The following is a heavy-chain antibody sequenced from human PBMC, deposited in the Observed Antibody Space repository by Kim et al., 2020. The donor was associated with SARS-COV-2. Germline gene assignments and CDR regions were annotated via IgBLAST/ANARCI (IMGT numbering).Heavy chain of an antibody. V-gene: IGHV4-34*01. Sequence: TNYNPSLKSRVTISVDTSKNQFSLKLSSVTAADTAVYYCARIRRGGWFDPWGQGTLVTVSS. CDR2: T. CDR3: ARIRRGGWFDP. J-gene: IGHJ5*02.